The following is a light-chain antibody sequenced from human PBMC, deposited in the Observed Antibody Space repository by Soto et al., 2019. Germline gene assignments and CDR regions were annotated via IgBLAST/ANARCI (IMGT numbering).Light chain of an antibody. Sequence: DVVMTQSPLSLPVTLGQPASISCRSNHSLVHSDGIAYFSWFQQRPGRSPRRLIYKVSNRDSGVPARFSGSGSGTDFALKISRVEAEDVGVYYCMQSIQLPITFGQGTRLEIK. J-gene: IGKJ5*01. V-gene: IGKV2-30*02. CDR1: HSLVHSDGIAY. CDR2: KVS. CDR3: MQSIQLPIT.